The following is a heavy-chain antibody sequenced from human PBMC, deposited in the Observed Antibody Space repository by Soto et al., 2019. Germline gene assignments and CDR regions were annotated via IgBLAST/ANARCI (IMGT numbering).Heavy chain of an antibody. CDR1: GFTFSDYP. D-gene: IGHD1-26*01. Sequence: SLKISCASTGFTFSDYPMHWVRQAPGEGLEWVAVISYDGRVKYYVDSVKGRFTISRDDSKNTLYLQMNSLRVDDTAVYYCARDFIVGAPDYFDYWGQGTLVTVSS. J-gene: IGHJ4*02. V-gene: IGHV3-30*04. CDR3: ARDFIVGAPDYFDY. CDR2: ISYDGRVK.